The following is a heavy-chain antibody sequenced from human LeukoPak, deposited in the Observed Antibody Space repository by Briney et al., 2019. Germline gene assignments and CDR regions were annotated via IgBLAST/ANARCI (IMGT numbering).Heavy chain of an antibody. CDR2: INPSGGST. CDR3: ATTNYDWYPFDY. V-gene: IGHV1-46*01. J-gene: IGHJ4*02. Sequence: ASVKVSCKASGYTFTSYYMHWARQAPGQGLEWMGIINPSGGSTNYAQKLQGRVTMTTDTSTSTAYMELRSLRSDDTAVYYCATTNYDWYPFDYWGQGTLVTVSS. D-gene: IGHD5-12*01. CDR1: GYTFTSYY.